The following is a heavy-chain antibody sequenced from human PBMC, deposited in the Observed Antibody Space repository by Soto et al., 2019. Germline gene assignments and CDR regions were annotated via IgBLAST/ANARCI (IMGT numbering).Heavy chain of an antibody. J-gene: IGHJ4*02. CDR1: GYTFTSYY. CDR3: ARDQQLTIFGVVRWVFVY. D-gene: IGHD3-3*01. V-gene: IGHV1-46*03. CDR2: INPSGGST. Sequence: ASVKVSCKASGYTFTSYYMHWVRQAPGQGLEWMGIINPSGGSTSYAQKFRGRVTMTRDTSTSTVYMELSSLRSEDTAVYYCARDQQLTIFGVVRWVFVYWGQGTLVTVSS.